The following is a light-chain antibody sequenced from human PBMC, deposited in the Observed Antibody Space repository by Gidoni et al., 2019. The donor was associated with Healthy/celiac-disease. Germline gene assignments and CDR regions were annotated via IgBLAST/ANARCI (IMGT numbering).Light chain of an antibody. V-gene: IGKV2-28*01. CDR1: QSHLHSNGYNY. CDR2: LGS. J-gene: IGKJ1*01. CDR3: MQALQTPWT. Sequence: DIVITQSPLALPVTPGEPASISCRSSQSHLHSNGYNYLDWYLQKPGQSPQLLIYLGSTRASGVPDRFRVTGSRTDFLLKFCRVEAAYVGVYYCMQALQTPWTFGQGTKVEIK.